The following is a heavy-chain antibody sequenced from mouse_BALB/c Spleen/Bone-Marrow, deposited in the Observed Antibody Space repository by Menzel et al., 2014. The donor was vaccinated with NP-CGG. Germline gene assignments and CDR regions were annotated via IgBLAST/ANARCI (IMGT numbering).Heavy chain of an antibody. V-gene: IGHV5-9-3*01. CDR1: GFTFTSYA. CDR3: ARQDRVYYFDY. Sequence: EVMLVESGGGLVKPGGSLKLSCTASGFTFTSYAMSWVRQTPEKRLEWVATISSAGIHTDYVDTVKGRFTISRDNAKNTLFLHMSSLRSEDTAMYYCARQDRVYYFDYWGQGTTLTVSS. CDR2: ISSAGIHT. J-gene: IGHJ2*01.